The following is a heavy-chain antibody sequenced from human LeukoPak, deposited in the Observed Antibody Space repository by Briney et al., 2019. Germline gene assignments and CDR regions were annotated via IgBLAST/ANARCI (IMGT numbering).Heavy chain of an antibody. J-gene: IGHJ5*02. D-gene: IGHD3-3*01. Sequence: SETLSLTCAVYGGSFSGYYWSWIRQPPGKGLEWIGEINHSGSTNYNPSLKSRVTISVDTCKNQFSLKLSSVTAADTAVYYCARVGRFLEWLFTHRFDPWGQGTLVTVSS. CDR1: GGSFSGYY. V-gene: IGHV4-34*01. CDR2: INHSGST. CDR3: ARVGRFLEWLFTHRFDP.